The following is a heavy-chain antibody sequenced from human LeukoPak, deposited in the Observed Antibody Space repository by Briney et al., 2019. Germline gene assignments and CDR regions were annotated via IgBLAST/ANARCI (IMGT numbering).Heavy chain of an antibody. Sequence: SETLSLTCAVYGGSFSGYYWSWIRQPPGKGLEWIGEINHSGSTNYNPSLKSRVTISVDTSKNQFSLKLSSVTAADTAVYYCARILGSGWGNDVDWFDPWGQGTLVTVSS. CDR2: INHSGST. V-gene: IGHV4-34*01. CDR1: GGSFSGYY. CDR3: ARILGSGWGNDVDWFDP. J-gene: IGHJ5*02. D-gene: IGHD6-25*01.